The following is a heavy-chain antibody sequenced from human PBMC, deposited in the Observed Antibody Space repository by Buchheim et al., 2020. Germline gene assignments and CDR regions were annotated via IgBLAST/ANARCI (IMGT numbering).Heavy chain of an antibody. CDR2: INHSGST. CDR1: GGSFSGYY. D-gene: IGHD2-2*01. CDR3: AGAYYQLSDYYYYGMDV. J-gene: IGHJ6*02. Sequence: QVQLQQWGAGLLKPSETLSLTCAVYGGSFSGYYWSWIRQPPGKGLGWIGEINHSGSTNYNPSLKSRVTISVDTSKNQFSLKLSSVTAADTAVYYCAGAYYQLSDYYYYGMDVWGQGTT. V-gene: IGHV4-34*01.